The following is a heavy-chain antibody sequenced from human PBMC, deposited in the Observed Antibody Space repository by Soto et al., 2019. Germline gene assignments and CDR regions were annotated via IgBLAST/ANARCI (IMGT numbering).Heavy chain of an antibody. CDR1: VFTFLSYA. Sequence: EVQLLESGGGLVQPGGSLRLSCTSSVFTFLSYAISLFRQAPGKGLEWVSVIAYSRDRIYYADSVKGRFTISRDNSKNTLYLQMHNLRAEDTATYYCAKGIAWGQGTRVTVSS. CDR3: AKGIA. V-gene: IGHV3-23*01. J-gene: IGHJ5*02. CDR2: IAYSRDRI. D-gene: IGHD2-15*01.